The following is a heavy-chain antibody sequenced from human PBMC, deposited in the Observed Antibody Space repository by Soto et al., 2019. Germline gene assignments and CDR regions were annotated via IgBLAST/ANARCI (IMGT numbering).Heavy chain of an antibody. J-gene: IGHJ5*02. CDR3: ARVTRGVTVWFDP. CDR2: IYYSGNI. V-gene: IGHV4-59*01. Sequence: SETLSLTCTVSGGSISSYYWSWIRQPPGKGLEWIGYIYYSGNINYNPSLKSRVTISVDTSKNQFSLKLSSVTAADTAVYYCARVTRGVTVWFDPWGQGTLVTVSS. CDR1: GGSISSYY. D-gene: IGHD2-21*02.